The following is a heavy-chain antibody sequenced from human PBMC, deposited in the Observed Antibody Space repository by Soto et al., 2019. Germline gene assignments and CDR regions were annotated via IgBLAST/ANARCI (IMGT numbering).Heavy chain of an antibody. Sequence: SVKVSCKASGGTFSSYAISWVRQAPGQGLEWMGGIIPIFGTANYAQKFQGRVTITADKSTSTAYMELSSLRSEDTAVYYCASGSYRPNYYYYYGMDVWGQGTTVTVSS. CDR2: IIPIFGTA. CDR3: ASGSYRPNYYYYYGMDV. D-gene: IGHD1-26*01. V-gene: IGHV1-69*06. CDR1: GGTFSSYA. J-gene: IGHJ6*02.